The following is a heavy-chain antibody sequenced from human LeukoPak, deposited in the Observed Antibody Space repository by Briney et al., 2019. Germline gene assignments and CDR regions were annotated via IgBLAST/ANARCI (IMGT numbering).Heavy chain of an antibody. J-gene: IGHJ5*02. V-gene: IGHV4-4*07. CDR1: GGSISSYY. CDR2: IYTSGST. D-gene: IGHD1-26*01. CDR3: AREDRSRSGDWFDP. Sequence: PSETLSLTCTVSGGSISSYYWSWIRQPAGKGLEWIGRIYTSGSTNYNPSLKSRVTMSVDTSKNQFSLKLSSVTAADTAVYYCAREDRSRSGDWFDPWGQGTLVTVSS.